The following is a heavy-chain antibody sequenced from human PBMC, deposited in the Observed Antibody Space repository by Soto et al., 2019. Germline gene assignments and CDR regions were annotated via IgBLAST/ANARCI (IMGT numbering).Heavy chain of an antibody. J-gene: IGHJ3*02. V-gene: IGHV1-24*01. CDR3: ATGDCRGGSCFDAFDI. Sequence: GKGLEWMGGFDPEDCETIYAQKFQGRGNRTEDTSTDTAYMELSSLRSEDPAVYYCATGDCRGGSCFDAFDIWGQGTMVPVSS. D-gene: IGHD2-15*01. CDR2: FDPEDCET.